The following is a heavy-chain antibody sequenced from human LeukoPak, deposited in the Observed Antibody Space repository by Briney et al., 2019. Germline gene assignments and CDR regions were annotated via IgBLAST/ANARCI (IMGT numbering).Heavy chain of an antibody. CDR1: GYTFTKYF. Sequence: ASVKVCCKAAGYTFTKYFVYWVRQAAGQGVEWISVINLTSVGREYAQKFHGKITMTRDTSTSTVYIELNSLRSDDTAVYYCSRMGRGDQDWYFDLWGRGTLITVSS. CDR3: SRMGRGDQDWYFDL. D-gene: IGHD4-17*01. CDR2: INLTSVGR. V-gene: IGHV1-46*01. J-gene: IGHJ2*01.